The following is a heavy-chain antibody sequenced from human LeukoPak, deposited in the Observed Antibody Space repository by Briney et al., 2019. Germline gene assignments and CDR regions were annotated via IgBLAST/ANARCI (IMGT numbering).Heavy chain of an antibody. V-gene: IGHV4-39*07. CDR2: IYDSGST. J-gene: IGHJ4*02. CDR3: ARSPVGLAYLGVGGGSYFDY. Sequence: KSSETLSLTCTVSGGSIRSSYYYWGWIRQPPGKGLEWIGSIYDSGSTYYNPSLKSRVTISVDTSKNQFSLKLSSVTAADTAVYYCARSPVGLAYLGVGGGSYFDYWGQGTLVTVSS. CDR1: GGSIRSSYYY. D-gene: IGHD3/OR15-3a*01.